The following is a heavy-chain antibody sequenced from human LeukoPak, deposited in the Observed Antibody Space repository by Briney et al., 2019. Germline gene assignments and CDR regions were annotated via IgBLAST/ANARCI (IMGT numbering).Heavy chain of an antibody. J-gene: IGHJ1*01. CDR3: AKDSSYFDWLSAEYFQH. CDR2: ISGSGGST. CDR1: GFTFSSYA. V-gene: IGHV3-23*01. D-gene: IGHD3-9*01. Sequence: PGGSLRLSCAASGFTFSSYAMSWVRQAPGKGLGWVSAISGSGGSTYYADSVKGRFTISRDNSKNTLYLQMNSLRAEDTAVYYCAKDSSYFDWLSAEYFQHWGQGTLVTVSS.